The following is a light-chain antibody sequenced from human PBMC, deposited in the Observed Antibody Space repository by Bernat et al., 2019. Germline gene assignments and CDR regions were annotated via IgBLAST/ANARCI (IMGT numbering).Light chain of an antibody. CDR3: QQYSNWPRT. J-gene: IGKJ2*01. CDR1: QSVSNN. CDR2: GAS. V-gene: IGKV3-15*01. Sequence: EAVMTQSPATLSVSSGDRAILSCRASQSVSNNLAWYQQKPGQAPRLLIYGASTRATGIPARFSGSGSGTEFTLTISSLQSEDFAVYYCQQYSNWPRTFGQGTKLEIK.